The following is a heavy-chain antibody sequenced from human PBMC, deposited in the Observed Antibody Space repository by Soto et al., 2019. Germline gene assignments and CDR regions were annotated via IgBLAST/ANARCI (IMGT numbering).Heavy chain of an antibody. J-gene: IGHJ4*02. CDR3: ASPRWNYIY. CDR2: MNDSGST. CDR1: GGSFSGYY. D-gene: IGHD1-7*01. V-gene: IGHV4-34*01. Sequence: QVQLQQWGAGLLKPSETLSLTCAVSGGSFSGYYWSWIRQPPGKGLEWIGEMNDSGSTKYNASLESRVAISVDTSKGHFSLTLTSVTAADTAVYYCASPRWNYIYWGQGTLVAVPS.